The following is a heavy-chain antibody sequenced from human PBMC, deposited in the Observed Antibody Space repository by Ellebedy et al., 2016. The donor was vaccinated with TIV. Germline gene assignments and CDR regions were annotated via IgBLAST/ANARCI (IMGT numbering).Heavy chain of an antibody. D-gene: IGHD3-3*01. J-gene: IGHJ4*02. Sequence: ASVKVSXXASGYTFTSYGISWVRQAPGQGLEWMGWISAYNGNTNYAQKLQGRVTMTTDTSISTAYMELSRLRSDDTAVYYCARDQLNTYYDFWSGLAYFDYWGQGTLVTVSS. CDR3: ARDQLNTYYDFWSGLAYFDY. CDR2: ISAYNGNT. CDR1: GYTFTSYG. V-gene: IGHV1-18*01.